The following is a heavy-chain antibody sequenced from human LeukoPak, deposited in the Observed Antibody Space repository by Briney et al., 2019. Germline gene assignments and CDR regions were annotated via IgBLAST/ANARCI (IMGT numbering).Heavy chain of an antibody. J-gene: IGHJ4*02. CDR1: GGSLSSYY. D-gene: IGHD3-22*01. CDR3: TSYYYDSSGYYNFDY. V-gene: IGHV4-59*01. Sequence: SETLSLTWTVSGGSLSSYYWSWIRQPPGKGLAWIGYIYYSGSTNYNPSLKSRVTISVDTSKNQFSLKLSSVTAADTAVYYCTSYYYDSSGYYNFDYWGQGTLVTVSS. CDR2: IYYSGST.